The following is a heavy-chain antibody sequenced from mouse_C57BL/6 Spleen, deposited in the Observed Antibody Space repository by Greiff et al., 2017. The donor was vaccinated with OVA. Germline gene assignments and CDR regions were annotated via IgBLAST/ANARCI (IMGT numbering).Heavy chain of an antibody. CDR2: IDPSDSYT. J-gene: IGHJ2*01. D-gene: IGHD2-14*01. CDR3: ARGIGYESFDY. CDR1: GYTFTSYW. V-gene: IGHV1-50*01. Sequence: QVQLQQPGAELVKPGASVKLSCKASGYTFTSYWMQWVKQRPGQGLEWIGEIDPSDSYTNYNQKFKGKATLTVDTSSSTAYMQLSSLTSEDSAVYYCARGIGYESFDYWGQGTTLTVSS.